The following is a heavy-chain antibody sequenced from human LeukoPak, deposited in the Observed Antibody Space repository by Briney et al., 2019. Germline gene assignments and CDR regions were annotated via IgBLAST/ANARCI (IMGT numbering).Heavy chain of an antibody. V-gene: IGHV1-2*02. J-gene: IGHJ4*02. Sequence: GASVMVSCKASGYTFTGYYMHWLRQAPEQGLEWMGWINPNSGGTSYAQKFQGRVTMTRDTSVTTAYMELSRLRSDDTAVYYCARYSGYDEPFEYWGQGTLVTVSS. D-gene: IGHD5-12*01. CDR3: ARYSGYDEPFEY. CDR2: INPNSGGT. CDR1: GYTFTGYY.